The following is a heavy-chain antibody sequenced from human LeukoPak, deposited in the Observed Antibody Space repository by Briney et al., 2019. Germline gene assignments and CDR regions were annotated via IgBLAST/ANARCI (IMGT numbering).Heavy chain of an antibody. Sequence: SETLSLTCTVSGGSISTYYWSWIRRPPGKGLEWIAYIHASGPTNYNPSLKTRNTKSVGPFKKHFALKLSSGSAEDTAVYYCGRHDAGTAARSFDNWGQGTLVTVSS. CDR3: GRHDAGTAARSFDN. V-gene: IGHV4-4*09. CDR2: IHASGPT. CDR1: GGSISTYY. J-gene: IGHJ4*02. D-gene: IGHD6-6*01.